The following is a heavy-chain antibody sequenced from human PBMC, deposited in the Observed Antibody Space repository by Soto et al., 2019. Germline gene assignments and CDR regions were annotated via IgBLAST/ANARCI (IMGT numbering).Heavy chain of an antibody. CDR3: AGNVDIVATPAGAFDI. Sequence: GASVKVSCKASGYTFTSYYMHWVRQAPGQGLEWMGIINPSGGSTSYAQKFQGRVTMTRDTSTSTVYMELSSLRSEDTAVYYCAGNVDIVATPAGAFDIWGQGTMVTVS. CDR1: GYTFTSYY. D-gene: IGHD5-12*01. J-gene: IGHJ3*02. CDR2: INPSGGST. V-gene: IGHV1-46*01.